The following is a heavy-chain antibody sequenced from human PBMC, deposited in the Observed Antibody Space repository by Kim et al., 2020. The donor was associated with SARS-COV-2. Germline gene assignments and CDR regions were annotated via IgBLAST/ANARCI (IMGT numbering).Heavy chain of an antibody. CDR3: ARTVPGWLSSMYNWFDP. Sequence: SETLSLTCAVYGGSFSGYYWSWIRQPPGKGLEWIGEINHSGSTNYNPSLKSRVTISVDTSKNQFSLKLSSVTAADTAVYYCARTVPGWLSSMYNWFDPWGQGTLVTVSS. D-gene: IGHD3-22*01. CDR1: GGSFSGYY. V-gene: IGHV4-34*01. J-gene: IGHJ5*02. CDR2: INHSGST.